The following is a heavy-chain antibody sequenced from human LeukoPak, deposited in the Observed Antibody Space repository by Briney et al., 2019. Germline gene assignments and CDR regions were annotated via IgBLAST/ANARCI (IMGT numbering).Heavy chain of an antibody. CDR3: AKVWGYSGYEVDYFDY. Sequence: PGGSLRLSCAASGFTFSSYAMSWVRQAPAKGLEWVSAISGSGGSTYYADSVKGRFTISRDNSKNTLYLQMNSLRAEDTAVYYCAKVWGYSGYEVDYFDYWGQGTLVTVSS. D-gene: IGHD5-12*01. J-gene: IGHJ4*02. CDR2: ISGSGGST. V-gene: IGHV3-23*01. CDR1: GFTFSSYA.